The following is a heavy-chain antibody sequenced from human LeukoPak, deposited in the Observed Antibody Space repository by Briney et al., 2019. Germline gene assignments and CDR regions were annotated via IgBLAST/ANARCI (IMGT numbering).Heavy chain of an antibody. D-gene: IGHD3-10*01. CDR1: GGSSSSYF. J-gene: IGHJ4*02. V-gene: IGHV4-59*12. CDR3: ARDSGISGRTDY. Sequence: PSETLSLTCTVSGGSSSSYFWSWIRQPPGKGLEWIGYISYSGTTYFNPSLKGRVTMSVDTSKNQFSLKLSSVTAADTAVYYCARDSGISGRTDYWGQGTLVTVSS. CDR2: ISYSGTT.